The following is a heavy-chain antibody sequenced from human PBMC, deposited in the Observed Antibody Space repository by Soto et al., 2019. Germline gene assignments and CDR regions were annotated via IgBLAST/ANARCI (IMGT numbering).Heavy chain of an antibody. Sequence: QVQLVQSGAEVKKPGASVKVSCKASGYTFTGYYMNWVRQAPGQVLEWMGWINPNSGGTNYAQKFQGWVTMTRDTSISTAYMELGRLRSDETAVYNCARERGYCSSTSCYYGGADAFDIWGQGTMVTVSS. CDR1: GYTFTGYY. CDR3: ARERGYCSSTSCYYGGADAFDI. V-gene: IGHV1-2*04. D-gene: IGHD2-2*01. J-gene: IGHJ3*02. CDR2: INPNSGGT.